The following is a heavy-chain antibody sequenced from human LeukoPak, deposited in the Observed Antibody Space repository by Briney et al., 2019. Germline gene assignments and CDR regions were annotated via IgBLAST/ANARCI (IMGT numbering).Heavy chain of an antibody. CDR3: ARAIRGSAVDTGDR. D-gene: IGHD3-10*01. CDR2: IKNNGSEK. Sequence: PGGSLRLSCAASGFSFSRYWMSWVRQAPGKGLEGVANIKNNGSEKYYVDSVKGRFTISRDNARNSLFLQMNSLTVEDTAVYYCARAIRGSAVDTGDRWGQGTLVTVSS. CDR1: GFSFSRYW. V-gene: IGHV3-7*01. J-gene: IGHJ4*02.